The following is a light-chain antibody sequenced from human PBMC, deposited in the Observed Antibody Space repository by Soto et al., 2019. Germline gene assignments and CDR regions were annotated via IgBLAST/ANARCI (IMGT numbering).Light chain of an antibody. J-gene: IGLJ2*01. CDR3: ASWDDNLSGLV. CDR1: TSNIGSNY. CDR2: SNN. V-gene: IGLV1-47*02. Sequence: QSVLTQPPSASGTPGQTISISCSGSTSNIGSNYVYWYQQLPGTAPKLLIYSNNERPSGVPDRFSGSKSGTSASLAISGLRSEDEADYYCASWDDNLSGLVFGGGTKLTVL.